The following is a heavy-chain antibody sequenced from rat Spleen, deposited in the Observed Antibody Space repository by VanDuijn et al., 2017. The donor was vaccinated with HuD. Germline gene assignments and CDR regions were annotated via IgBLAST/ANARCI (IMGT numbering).Heavy chain of an antibody. Sequence: EVQLVESDGGLVQPGRSLKLSCAASGFTFSDYYMAWVRQAPTKGLEWVVTISSDGRRNYYRDSVKGRFTISRDNAKSTLSLQMDSLRSEDTATYYCARENYYSGDYWGQGTLVTVSS. CDR1: GFTFSDYY. D-gene: IGHD1-1*01. J-gene: IGHJ3*01. CDR2: ISSDGRRN. V-gene: IGHV5-29*01. CDR3: ARENYYSGDY.